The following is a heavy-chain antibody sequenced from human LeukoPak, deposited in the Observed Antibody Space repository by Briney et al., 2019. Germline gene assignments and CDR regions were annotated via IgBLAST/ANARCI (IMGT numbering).Heavy chain of an antibody. Sequence: GGSLRLSCAASGFTVSSNYMSWVRQAPGKGLEWVSVIYSGGSTYYADSVKGRFTISRDNSKNTLYLQMNSLRAEDTAVYYCAKPTIAVAGYYFDYWGQGTLVTVSS. CDR1: GFTVSSNY. CDR3: AKPTIAVAGYYFDY. CDR2: IYSGGST. D-gene: IGHD6-19*01. V-gene: IGHV3-53*01. J-gene: IGHJ4*02.